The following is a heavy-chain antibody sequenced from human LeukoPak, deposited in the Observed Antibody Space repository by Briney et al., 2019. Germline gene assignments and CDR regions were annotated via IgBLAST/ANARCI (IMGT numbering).Heavy chain of an antibody. Sequence: SLKVSCKASGGTFSSYGITWVRQAPGQGLEWMGGIIPLFGTTMSAQKLQGRVTITADESTSTAYMELTSLRSEDTALYYCAFNVNTAMVYFDYWGQGTLVTVSS. D-gene: IGHD5-18*01. J-gene: IGHJ4*02. CDR1: GGTFSSYG. CDR3: AFNVNTAMVYFDY. CDR2: IIPLFGTT. V-gene: IGHV1-69*13.